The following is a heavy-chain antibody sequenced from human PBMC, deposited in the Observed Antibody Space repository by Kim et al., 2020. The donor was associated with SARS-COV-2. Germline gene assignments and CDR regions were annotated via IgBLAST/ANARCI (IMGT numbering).Heavy chain of an antibody. Sequence: SQKFQGRVTITRDTSASTAYMELSSLRSEDTAVYYCAKGSMYSSSYAFDIWGQGTMVTVSS. CDR3: AKGSMYSSSYAFDI. J-gene: IGHJ3*02. V-gene: IGHV1-3*01. D-gene: IGHD6-6*01.